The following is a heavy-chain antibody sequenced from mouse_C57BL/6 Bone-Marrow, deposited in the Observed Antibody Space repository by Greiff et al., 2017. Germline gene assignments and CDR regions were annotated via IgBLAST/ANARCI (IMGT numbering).Heavy chain of an antibody. CDR1: GYSFTGYF. V-gene: IGHV1-20*01. CDR2: INPYNGDT. Sequence: EVQLQQSGPELVKPGDSVKISCKASGYSFTGYFMNWVMQSHGKSLGWIGRINPYNGDTFYNQKFKGKATLTVDKSSSTAHMELRSLTSEDSAVYYCARSSYDGYLGYWGQGTTLTVSS. D-gene: IGHD2-3*01. J-gene: IGHJ2*01. CDR3: ARSSYDGYLGY.